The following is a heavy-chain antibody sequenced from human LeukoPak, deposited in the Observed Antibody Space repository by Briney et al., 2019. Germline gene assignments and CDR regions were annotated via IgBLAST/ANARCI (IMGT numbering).Heavy chain of an antibody. CDR3: VRGKDGYNNY. D-gene: IGHD5-24*01. V-gene: IGHV4-34*01. CDR2: INHSGST. Sequence: SETLSLTCAVSGGSFSGYYWNWIRQPPGKGLEWIGEINHSGSTNYNPSLKSRVTISVDTSKNQFSLKLISVTVADTAVYYCVRGKDGYNNYWGQGTLVTVSS. CDR1: GGSFSGYY. J-gene: IGHJ4*02.